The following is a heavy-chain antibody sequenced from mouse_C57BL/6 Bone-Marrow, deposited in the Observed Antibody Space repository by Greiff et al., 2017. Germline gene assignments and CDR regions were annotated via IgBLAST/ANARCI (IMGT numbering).Heavy chain of an antibody. Sequence: QVQLQQSGAELARPGASVKMSCKASGYTFTSYTMHWVKQRPGQGLEWIGYINPSSGYTKYNQKFKDKATLTSDKSSSTAYMQLSSLTSEDSAVYYCAKPLWVLYAMDYWGQGTSVTVSS. V-gene: IGHV1-4*01. CDR2: INPSSGYT. J-gene: IGHJ4*01. D-gene: IGHD2-14*01. CDR1: GYTFTSYT. CDR3: AKPLWVLYAMDY.